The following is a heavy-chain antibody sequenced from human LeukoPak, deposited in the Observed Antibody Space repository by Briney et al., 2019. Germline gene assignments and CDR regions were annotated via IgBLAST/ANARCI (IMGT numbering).Heavy chain of an antibody. J-gene: IGHJ4*02. V-gene: IGHV3-21*01. CDR3: ARDPLAAMVFDY. CDR1: GFTFSSYS. Sequence: PGGSLRLSCAASGFTFSSYSMNWVRQAPGKGLEWVSSISSSSYIYYADSVKGRFTISRDNAKNSLYLQMNSLRAEDTAVYYCARDPLAAMVFDYWGQGTLVTVSS. CDR2: ISSSSYI. D-gene: IGHD5-18*01.